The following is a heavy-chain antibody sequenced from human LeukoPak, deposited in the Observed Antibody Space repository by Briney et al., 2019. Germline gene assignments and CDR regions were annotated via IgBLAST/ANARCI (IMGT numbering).Heavy chain of an antibody. CDR1: GGSISSGGYY. Sequence: SETLSLTCTVSGGSISSGGYYWSWIRQHPGKGLEWIGYIYYSGSTYYNPSLKSRVTISVDTSKNQFSLKLSSVTAADTAVYYCARGGTDTAISSLSFQVDYWGQGTLVTVSS. J-gene: IGHJ4*02. V-gene: IGHV4-31*03. D-gene: IGHD5-18*01. CDR2: IYYSGST. CDR3: ARGGTDTAISSLSFQVDY.